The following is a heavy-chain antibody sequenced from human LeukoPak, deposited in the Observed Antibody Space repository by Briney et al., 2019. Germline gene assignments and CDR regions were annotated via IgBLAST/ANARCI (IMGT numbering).Heavy chain of an antibody. D-gene: IGHD1-1*01. CDR3: ARGELEPNYYYYYGMDV. CDR1: GFTFSSYS. CDR2: ISSSSSYI. Sequence: PGGSLRLSCAASGFTFSSYSMNWVRQAPGKGLEWVSSISSSSSYIYYADSVKGRFTISRDNAKNSLYLQMNSLRAEDTAVYYCARGELEPNYYYYYGMDVWGQGTTVTVSS. V-gene: IGHV3-21*04. J-gene: IGHJ6*02.